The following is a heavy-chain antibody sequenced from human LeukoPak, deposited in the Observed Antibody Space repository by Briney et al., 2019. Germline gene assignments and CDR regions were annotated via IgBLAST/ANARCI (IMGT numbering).Heavy chain of an antibody. CDR3: ATKACSSTSCYHYYYYMDV. D-gene: IGHD2-2*01. CDR1: GYTLTELS. CDR2: FDPEDGET. Sequence: ASVKVSCTVSGYTLTELSMHWVRQAPGQGLEWMGGFDPEDGETIYAQKFPGRVTMTEDTSTDTAHMELSSLRSEDTAVYYCATKACSSTSCYHYYYYMDVWDKGTTVTVSS. J-gene: IGHJ6*03. V-gene: IGHV1-24*01.